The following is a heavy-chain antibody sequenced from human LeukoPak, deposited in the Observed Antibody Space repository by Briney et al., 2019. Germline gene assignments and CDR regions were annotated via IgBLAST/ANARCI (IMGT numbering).Heavy chain of an antibody. D-gene: IGHD4-17*01. V-gene: IGHV3-66*01. CDR1: GFTVSSNY. J-gene: IGHJ3*02. Sequence: RPGGSLRLSCAASGFTVSSNYMSWVRQAPGKGLEWVSVIYSGDSTYYADSVKGRFTISRDNSKNTLYLQMNSLRAEDTAVYYCARGYGDYFGGCPFDIWGQGTMVTVSS. CDR3: ARGYGDYFGGCPFDI. CDR2: IYSGDST.